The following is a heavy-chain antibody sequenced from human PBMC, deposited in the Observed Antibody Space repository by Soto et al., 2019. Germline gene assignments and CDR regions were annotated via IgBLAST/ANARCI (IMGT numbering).Heavy chain of an antibody. D-gene: IGHD1-7*01. CDR2: IYYSGST. CDR3: ARPRDRITGTTAFDI. Sequence: SETLSLTCTVSGGSISSSSYYWGWIRQPPGKGLEWIGSIYYSGSTYYNPSLKSRVTISVDTSKNQFSLKLSSVTAADTAVYYCARPRDRITGTTAFDIWGQGTMVTVSS. J-gene: IGHJ3*02. CDR1: GGSISSSSYY. V-gene: IGHV4-39*01.